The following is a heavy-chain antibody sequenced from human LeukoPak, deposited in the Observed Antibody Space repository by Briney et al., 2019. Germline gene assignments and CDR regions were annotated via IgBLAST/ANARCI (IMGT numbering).Heavy chain of an antibody. CDR2: MNPNSGNT. V-gene: IGHV1-8*01. Sequence: ASVKVSCTASGYTFTSYDINWVRQATGQGLEWMGWMNPNSGNTGYAQKFQGRVTMTRNTSISTAYMELSSLRSEDTAVYYCARGFNYYYGMDVWGQGTTVTVSS. CDR3: ARGFNYYYGMDV. J-gene: IGHJ6*02. CDR1: GYTFTSYD.